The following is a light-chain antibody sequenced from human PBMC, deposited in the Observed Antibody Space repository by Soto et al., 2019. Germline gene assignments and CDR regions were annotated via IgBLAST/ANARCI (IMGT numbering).Light chain of an antibody. Sequence: SVLTQPPSVSGAPGQRVTVSCTGNSSNIGAGYDVHWYQQLPATAPKLLIFDNNNRPSGVPDRFSGSKSGTSASLAITGLQAEDEADYYCQSYDSSLSGYVFGTGTKVTV. CDR3: QSYDSSLSGYV. J-gene: IGLJ1*01. V-gene: IGLV1-40*01. CDR2: DNN. CDR1: SSNIGAGYD.